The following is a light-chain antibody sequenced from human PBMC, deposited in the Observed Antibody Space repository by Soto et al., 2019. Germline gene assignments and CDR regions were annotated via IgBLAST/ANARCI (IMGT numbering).Light chain of an antibody. V-gene: IGLV1-51*01. J-gene: IGLJ1*01. CDR2: DNN. Sequence: QSVLTQPPSVSAAPGQKVTISCSGSSSNIGGNSVSWYQQLPGTAPKPLIYDNNQRPSGVSDRFSGSKSGTSASLGITGLQTGDEADYYCGTWDDSLSACVFASGTKVTVL. CDR3: GTWDDSLSACV. CDR1: SSNIGGNS.